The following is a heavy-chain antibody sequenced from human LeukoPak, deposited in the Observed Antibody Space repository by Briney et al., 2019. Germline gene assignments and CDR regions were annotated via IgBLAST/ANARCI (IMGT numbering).Heavy chain of an antibody. D-gene: IGHD3-3*01. CDR2: INHSGST. J-gene: IGHJ4*02. CDR3: ATAIRTNTYYDFWSGYSRYYFDY. V-gene: IGHV4-39*07. CDR1: GGSISSSSYY. Sequence: SETLSLTCTVSGGSISSSSYYWGWIRQPPGKGLEWIGEINHSGSTNYNPSLKSRVTISVDTSKNQFSLKLSSVTAADTAVYYCATAIRTNTYYDFWSGYSRYYFDYWGQGTLVTVSS.